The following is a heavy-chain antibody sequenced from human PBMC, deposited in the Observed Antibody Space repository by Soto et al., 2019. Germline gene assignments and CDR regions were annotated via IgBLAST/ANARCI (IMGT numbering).Heavy chain of an antibody. CDR2: IYYSGST. CDR3: ARAQGVRYFDWLLPDTILVWFDP. CDR1: GGSLSSSSYY. Sequence: PSETLSLTCTVSGGSLSSSSYYWGWIRQPPGKGLEWIGSIYYSGSTYYNPSLKSRVTISVDTSKNQFSLKLSSVTAADTAVYYCARAQGVRYFDWLLPDTILVWFDPWGQGTLVTVSS. D-gene: IGHD3-9*01. J-gene: IGHJ5*02. V-gene: IGHV4-39*01.